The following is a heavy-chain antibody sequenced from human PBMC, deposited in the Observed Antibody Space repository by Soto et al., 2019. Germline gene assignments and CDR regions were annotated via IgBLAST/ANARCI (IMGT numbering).Heavy chain of an antibody. D-gene: IGHD1-1*01. CDR3: ARPGTTPFDY. Sequence: SGGSLRLSCAASGFTFSSYSMNWVRQAPGKGLEWVSSISSSSSYIYYADSVKGRFTISRDNAKNSLYLQMNSLRAEDTAVYYCARPGTTPFDYWGQGTWSPSPQ. CDR1: GFTFSSYS. CDR2: ISSSSSYI. J-gene: IGHJ4*02. V-gene: IGHV3-21*01.